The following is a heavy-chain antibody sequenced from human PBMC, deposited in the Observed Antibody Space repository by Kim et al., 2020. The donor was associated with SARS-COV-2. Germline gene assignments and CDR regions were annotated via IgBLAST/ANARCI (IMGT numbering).Heavy chain of an antibody. J-gene: IGHJ4*02. CDR2: ISGSGGST. V-gene: IGHV3-23*01. Sequence: GGSLRLSCAASGFTFSSYAMSWVRQAPGKGLEWVSAISGSGGSTCYADSVKGRFTISRDNSKNTLYLQMNSLRAEDTAVYYCAKDPEVRPRLLFDYWGQGTLVTVSS. CDR3: AKDPEVRPRLLFDY. D-gene: IGHD1-26*01. CDR1: GFTFSSYA.